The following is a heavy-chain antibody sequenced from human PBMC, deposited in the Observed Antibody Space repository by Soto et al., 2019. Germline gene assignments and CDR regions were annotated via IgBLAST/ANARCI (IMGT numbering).Heavy chain of an antibody. V-gene: IGHV3-33*01. J-gene: IGHJ5*02. Sequence: QVQLVESGGGVVQPGRSLRLSCAASGFTFSSYGMHWVRQAPGKGLEWVAVIWYDGSNKYYADSVKGRFTISRDNSKNTLYLQMNSLRAEDTAVYYCARDLSGTTHWLDPWCQGTLVTVSS. CDR1: GFTFSSYG. CDR2: IWYDGSNK. CDR3: ARDLSGTTHWLDP. D-gene: IGHD1-7*01.